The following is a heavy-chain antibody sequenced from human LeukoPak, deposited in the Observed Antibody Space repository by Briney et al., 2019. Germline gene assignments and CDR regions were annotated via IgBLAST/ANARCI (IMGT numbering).Heavy chain of an antibody. CDR2: IIPILGIA. V-gene: IGHV1-69*04. CDR3: ARVGYSYGDAFDI. D-gene: IGHD5-18*01. Sequence: SVKVSCKASGGTFSSYAISWVRQAPGQGLEWMGRIIPILGIANYAQKFQGRVTITADKPTSTAYMELSSLRSEDTAVYYCARVGYSYGDAFDIWGQGTMVTVSS. J-gene: IGHJ3*02. CDR1: GGTFSSYA.